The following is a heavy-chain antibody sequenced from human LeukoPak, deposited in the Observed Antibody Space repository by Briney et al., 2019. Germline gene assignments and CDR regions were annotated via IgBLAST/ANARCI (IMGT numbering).Heavy chain of an antibody. Sequence: PGGSLRLSCAASGFTVSSNDMNWVRQAPGKGLEWVSVIYSGGRTYYADSVKGRFTISRDNSKNTLYLQMNSRSAEDTAVYYCARAHYGDYVDYWGQGTLVTVSS. CDR3: ARAHYGDYVDY. D-gene: IGHD4-17*01. V-gene: IGHV3-66*01. J-gene: IGHJ4*02. CDR2: IYSGGRT. CDR1: GFTVSSND.